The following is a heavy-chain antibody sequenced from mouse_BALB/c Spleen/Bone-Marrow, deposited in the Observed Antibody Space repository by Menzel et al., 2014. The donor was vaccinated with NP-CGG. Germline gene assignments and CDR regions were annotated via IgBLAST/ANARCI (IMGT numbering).Heavy chain of an antibody. CDR1: GFTFSTYA. Sequence: EVMLVESGGGLVKPGGSLKLSCAASGFTFSTYAMSWVRQTPEKRLEWVASIYSGSSTYYPDSVKGRFTISRDNARNILYLQMNSLRSEDTAMYYCARRYYGYWYFDVWGAGTTVNISS. J-gene: IGHJ1*01. CDR3: ARRYYGYWYFDV. D-gene: IGHD1-1*01. CDR2: IYSGSST. V-gene: IGHV5-6-5*01.